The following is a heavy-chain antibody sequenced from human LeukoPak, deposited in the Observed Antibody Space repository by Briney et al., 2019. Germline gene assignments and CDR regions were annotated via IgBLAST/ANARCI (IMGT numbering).Heavy chain of an antibody. V-gene: IGHV4-59*08. D-gene: IGHD6-19*01. J-gene: IGHJ4*02. Sequence: SETLSLTCTVSGGSIGSDYWSWIRQPPGKGLEWIGYIHYSGSTNYNPSLKSRVTISVDTSKNHFSLKLRSVTAADTAVYYCARYSSGCYDYWGQGTLVTVSA. CDR1: GGSIGSDY. CDR3: ARYSSGCYDY. CDR2: IHYSGST.